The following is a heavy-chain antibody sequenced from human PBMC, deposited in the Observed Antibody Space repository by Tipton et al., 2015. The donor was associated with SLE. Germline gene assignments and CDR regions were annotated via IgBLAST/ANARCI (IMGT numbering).Heavy chain of an antibody. CDR2: INHSGST. V-gene: IGHV4-34*01. CDR1: GGSFSAYY. J-gene: IGHJ4*02. CDR3: ARLGWYSPPDY. D-gene: IGHD6-13*01. Sequence: TLSLTCAVYGGSFSAYYWSWIRQPPGKGLEWIGEINHSGSTNYNPSLKSRVTFSVDMSKNQFSLKLNSVTAADTAVYYCARLGWYSPPDYWGQGTLVTVSS.